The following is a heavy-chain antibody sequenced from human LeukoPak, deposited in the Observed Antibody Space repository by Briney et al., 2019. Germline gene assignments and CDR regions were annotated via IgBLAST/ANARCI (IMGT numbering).Heavy chain of an antibody. J-gene: IGHJ4*02. Sequence: GGSLRLSCAASGFTFSSYSMNWVRQAPGKGLEWVSSISSSSTYIYYADSVEGRFTISRDNAKNSLYLQMNSLRAEDTAVYYCARVDGFQFDYWGQGTLVTVSS. CDR3: ARVDGFQFDY. CDR1: GFTFSSYS. V-gene: IGHV3-21*01. D-gene: IGHD5-24*01. CDR2: ISSSSTYI.